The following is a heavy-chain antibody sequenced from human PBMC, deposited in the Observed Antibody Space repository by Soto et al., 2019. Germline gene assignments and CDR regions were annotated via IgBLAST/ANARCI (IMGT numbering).Heavy chain of an antibody. V-gene: IGHV1-69*12. CDR1: GGTFSSYA. J-gene: IGHJ6*02. CDR2: IIPIFGTA. CDR3: TLRGYSPRPVYYYYGMDV. D-gene: IGHD5-18*01. Sequence: QVQLVQSGAEVKKPGSSVKVSCKASGGTFSSYAISWVRQAPGQGLEWMGGIIPIFGTANYAQKFQGRVTITADESTSTAYMELSSLRSEDTAVYYCTLRGYSPRPVYYYYGMDVWGQGTTVTVSS.